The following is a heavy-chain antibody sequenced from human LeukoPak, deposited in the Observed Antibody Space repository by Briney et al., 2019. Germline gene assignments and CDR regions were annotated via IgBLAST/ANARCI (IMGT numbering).Heavy chain of an antibody. V-gene: IGHV3-30*02. J-gene: IGHJ4*02. CDR3: AKDLHGGYSSDY. CDR1: GFTFNNFG. CDR2: IGYEGVHK. D-gene: IGHD4-23*01. Sequence: PGGSLRLSCAASGFTFNNFGMHWVRQAPGKGLEWVSFIGYEGVHKYYADSVKGRFTISKHNSKATLYLQMNSLRPEDTAVYYCAKDLHGGYSSDYWGQGTLVTVFS.